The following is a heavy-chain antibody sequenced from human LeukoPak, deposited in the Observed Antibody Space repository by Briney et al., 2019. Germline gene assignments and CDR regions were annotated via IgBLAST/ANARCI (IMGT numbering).Heavy chain of an antibody. Sequence: PSETLSLTCTVSGGSISSSSYYWGRIRQPPGKGLEWIGSIYYSGSTYYNPSLRSRVTISVDTSKNQFSLKLSSVTAADTAVYYCARQDIVVVPNAFDIWGQGTMVTVSS. V-gene: IGHV4-39*01. CDR1: GGSISSSSYY. D-gene: IGHD2-2*01. CDR2: IYYSGST. CDR3: ARQDIVVVPNAFDI. J-gene: IGHJ3*02.